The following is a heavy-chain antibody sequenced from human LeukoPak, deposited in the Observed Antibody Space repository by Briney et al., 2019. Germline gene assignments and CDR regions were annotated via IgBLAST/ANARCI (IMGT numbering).Heavy chain of an antibody. CDR1: GGSFSVYY. CDR2: IYYRGST. J-gene: IGHJ4*02. CDR3: AGPSGNTYGPDFDY. D-gene: IGHD5-18*01. V-gene: IGHV4-34*01. Sequence: SETLSLTCAVYGGSFSVYYWSWIRQPPGKGLEWIGGIYYRGSTYYNPSLKSRVTISVDTSKNQFSLKLSSVTAADTAVYYCAGPSGNTYGPDFDYWGQGTLVTVSS.